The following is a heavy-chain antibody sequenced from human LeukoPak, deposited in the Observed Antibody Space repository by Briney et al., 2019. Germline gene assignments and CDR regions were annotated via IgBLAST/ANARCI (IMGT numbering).Heavy chain of an antibody. CDR3: ARLAKYYYGSGSSDAFDI. V-gene: IGHV3-7*03. J-gene: IGHJ3*02. Sequence: GGSLRLSCAASGFTFSNYWMSWVRQAPGKGLEWVANIKQDGSETYYVDSVKGRFTISRDNAKNSLYLQMNSLRAEDTAVYYCARLAKYYYGSGSSDAFDIWGHGTVVTVSS. CDR2: IKQDGSET. CDR1: GFTFSNYW. D-gene: IGHD3-10*01.